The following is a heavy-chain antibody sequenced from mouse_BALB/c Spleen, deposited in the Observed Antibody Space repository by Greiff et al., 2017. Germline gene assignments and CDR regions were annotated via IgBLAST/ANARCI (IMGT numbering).Heavy chain of an antibody. D-gene: IGHD2-4*01. V-gene: IGHV5-6*01. Sequence: EVMLVESGGDLVKPGGSLKLSCAASGFTFSSYGMSWVRQTPDKRLEWVATISSGGSYTYYPDSVKGRFTISRDNAKNTLYLQMSSLKSEDTAMYYCSRQRGYYDYDENRYAMDYWGQGTSVTVSS. CDR2: ISSGGSYT. CDR3: SRQRGYYDYDENRYAMDY. J-gene: IGHJ4*01. CDR1: GFTFSSYG.